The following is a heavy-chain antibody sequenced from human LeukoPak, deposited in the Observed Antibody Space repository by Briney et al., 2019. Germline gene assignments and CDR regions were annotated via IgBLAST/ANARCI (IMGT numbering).Heavy chain of an antibody. CDR2: IIPIFGTA. D-gene: IGHD3-9*01. CDR3: ARGGRLGNYFDY. V-gene: IGHV1-69*06. J-gene: IGHJ4*02. Sequence: SVKVSCKASGGTFSSYAISWVRQAPGQGLEWMGGIIPIFGTANYAQKFQGRVTITADKSTSTAYMELSSLRSEDTAVYYCARGGRLGNYFDYWGQGTLVTVSS. CDR1: GGTFSSYA.